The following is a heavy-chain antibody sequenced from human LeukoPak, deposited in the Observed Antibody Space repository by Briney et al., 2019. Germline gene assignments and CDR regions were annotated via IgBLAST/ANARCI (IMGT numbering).Heavy chain of an antibody. CDR1: GFTFSSYW. D-gene: IGHD6-13*01. CDR3: ARDGTAAGLYFDL. CDR2: IKQDGGEK. Sequence: PGGSLRFSCAVSGFTFSSYWMNWVRQAPGKGLEWVASIKQDGGEKSYVDSVKGRFTISRDNAKNSLYLQMSSLRAEDTAVYYCARDGTAAGLYFDLWGQGTLVTVSS. V-gene: IGHV3-7*01. J-gene: IGHJ4*01.